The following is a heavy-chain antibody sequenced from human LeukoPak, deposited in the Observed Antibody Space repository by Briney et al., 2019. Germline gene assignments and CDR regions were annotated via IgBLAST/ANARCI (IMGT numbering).Heavy chain of an antibody. D-gene: IGHD4-17*01. Sequence: SSETLSLTCTVSGGSISSYYWSWIRQPPGKGLEWIGYIYYSGSTNYNPSLKSRVTISVDTSKNQFSLKLSSVTAADTAVYYCARETYGELDYWGQGTLVTVSS. J-gene: IGHJ4*02. CDR3: ARETYGELDY. CDR1: GGSISSYY. V-gene: IGHV4-59*01. CDR2: IYYSGST.